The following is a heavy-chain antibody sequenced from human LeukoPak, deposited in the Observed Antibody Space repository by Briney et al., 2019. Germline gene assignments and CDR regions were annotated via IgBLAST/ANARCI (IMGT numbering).Heavy chain of an antibody. CDR2: IWYDGSNK. J-gene: IGHJ4*02. CDR1: GFTFSSYG. Sequence: PGGSLRLSCAASGFTFSSYGMHWVRQAPGKGLEWVAVIWYDGSNKYYADSVKGRFTISRDNSKNTLYLQMNSLRAEDTAVFYCARGGSGSYVYYFDYWGQGTLVTVSS. V-gene: IGHV3-33*01. CDR3: ARGGSGSYVYYFDY. D-gene: IGHD3-10*01.